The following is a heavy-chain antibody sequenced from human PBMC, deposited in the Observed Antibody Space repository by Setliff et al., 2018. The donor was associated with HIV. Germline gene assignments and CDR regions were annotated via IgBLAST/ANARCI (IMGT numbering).Heavy chain of an antibody. CDR2: INHSGST. D-gene: IGHD3-22*01. J-gene: IGHJ6*03. CDR1: GGSFSAYY. Sequence: PLETLSLTCAVSGGSFSAYYWTWIRQPPGKGLEWIGEINHSGSTNYNPSLKSRVTISVDTSKNQSSLKLRSVTAADTAIYYCARSDLDNGSGYFDYYSYYMDVWGRGTTVTVSS. V-gene: IGHV4-34*01. CDR3: ARSDLDNGSGYFDYYSYYMDV.